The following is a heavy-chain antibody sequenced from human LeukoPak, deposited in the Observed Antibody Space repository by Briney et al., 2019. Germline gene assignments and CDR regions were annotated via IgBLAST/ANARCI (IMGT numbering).Heavy chain of an antibody. CDR1: GGSISSYY. CDR2: IYYSGST. CDR3: ARGRWSSGWFDY. D-gene: IGHD6-19*01. Sequence: SETLSLTCTVTGGSISSYYWNWIRQPPGQGLEWIGYIYYSGSTNYNPSLKSRVTISVDTSKNQFSLKLRSVTAADTAVYYCARGRWSSGWFDYWGQGNLVTVSS. V-gene: IGHV4-59*01. J-gene: IGHJ4*02.